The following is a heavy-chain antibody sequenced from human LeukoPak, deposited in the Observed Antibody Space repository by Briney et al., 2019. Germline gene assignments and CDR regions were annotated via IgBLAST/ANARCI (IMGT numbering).Heavy chain of an antibody. D-gene: IGHD4-17*01. CDR3: ARSARDYAWFDP. CDR2: IYYSGST. J-gene: IGHJ5*02. Sequence: SETLSLTCTVSGGSISSSSYYWGWIRQPPGKGLEWIGSIYYSGSTYYNPSLKSRVTISVDMSKNQFSLKLSSVTAADTAVYYCARSARDYAWFDPWGQGTLVTVSS. V-gene: IGHV4-39*01. CDR1: GGSISSSSYY.